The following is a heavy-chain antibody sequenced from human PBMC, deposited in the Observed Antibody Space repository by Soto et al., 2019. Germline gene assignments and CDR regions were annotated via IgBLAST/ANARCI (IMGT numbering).Heavy chain of an antibody. Sequence: EVQLVESGGGVVRPGGSLRLSCAASGFGFDEYGMRWVRQGPGKGLEWVSGINRHGGSTDYADSVKGRVTISRDNAKNYMYLQMHRLRAEDADVYDWERDHRWRYYCGDYGDSWGQGTLVTVSS. J-gene: IGHJ4*02. CDR1: GFGFDEYG. V-gene: IGHV3-20*01. D-gene: IGHD3-22*01. CDR3: ERDHRWRYYCGDYGDS. CDR2: INRHGGST.